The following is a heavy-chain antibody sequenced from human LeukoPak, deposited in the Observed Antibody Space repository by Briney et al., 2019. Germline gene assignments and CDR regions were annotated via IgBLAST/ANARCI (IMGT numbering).Heavy chain of an antibody. CDR3: AKDWIQFNRVFDCFDS. CDR2: ISSSSSTI. V-gene: IGHV3-48*04. D-gene: IGHD5-18*01. J-gene: IGHJ4*02. Sequence: GGSLRLSCAASGFTFSSYSMNWVRQAPGKGLEWVSYISSSSSTIYYADSVKGRFTISRDNAKNSLYLQMNSLRAEDTAIYYCAKDWIQFNRVFDCFDSWGQGTLVTVSS. CDR1: GFTFSSYS.